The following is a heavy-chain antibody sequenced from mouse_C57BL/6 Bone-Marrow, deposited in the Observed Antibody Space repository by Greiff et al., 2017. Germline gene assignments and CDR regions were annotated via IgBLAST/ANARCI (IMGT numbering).Heavy chain of an antibody. CDR1: GYTFTSYW. J-gene: IGHJ1*03. Sequence: QVQLQQPGAELVRPGSSVKLSCKASGYTFTSYWMDWVKQRPGQGLEWIGNIYPSDSETHYNQKFKDKATLTVDKSSSTAYMQLSSLTSEDSAVYYCARAYYYGSSSWYFDVWGTGTTVNVSS. CDR2: IYPSDSET. CDR3: ARAYYYGSSSWYFDV. D-gene: IGHD1-1*01. V-gene: IGHV1-61*01.